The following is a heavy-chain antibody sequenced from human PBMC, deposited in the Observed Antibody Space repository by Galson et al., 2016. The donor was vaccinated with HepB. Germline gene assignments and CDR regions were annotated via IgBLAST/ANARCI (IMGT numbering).Heavy chain of an antibody. J-gene: IGHJ4*02. CDR2: ISSSSRYI. Sequence: LRLSCAASGFTLSTYSMNWVRQAPGKGLEWVSSISSSSRYIYYADSVKGRFTISRDNAKNSLFLQMNSLRAEDTAVYYCARDRRGSGWYIDYWGQGTLVTVSS. CDR1: GFTLSTYS. V-gene: IGHV3-21*01. D-gene: IGHD6-19*01. CDR3: ARDRRGSGWYIDY.